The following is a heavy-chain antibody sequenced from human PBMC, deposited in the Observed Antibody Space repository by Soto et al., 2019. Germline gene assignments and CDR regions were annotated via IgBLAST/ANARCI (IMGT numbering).Heavy chain of an antibody. V-gene: IGHV1-69*02. J-gene: IGHJ5*02. D-gene: IGHD2-2*01. CDR2: IIPILGIA. CDR3: ARSPIDSSSTSCYAEGFGYNWFDP. CDR1: GGTFSSYT. Sequence: QVQLVQSGAEVKKPGSSVKVSCKASGGTFSSYTISWVRQAPGQGLEWMGRIIPILGIANYAQKFQGRVTITADKSTSTAYMELSSLRSEDTAVYYCARSPIDSSSTSCYAEGFGYNWFDPWGQGTLVTVSS.